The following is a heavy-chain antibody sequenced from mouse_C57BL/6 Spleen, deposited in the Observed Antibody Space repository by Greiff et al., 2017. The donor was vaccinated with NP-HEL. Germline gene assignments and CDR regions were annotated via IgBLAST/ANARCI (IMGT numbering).Heavy chain of an antibody. CDR2: ISDGGSYT. Sequence: EVQLVESGGGLVKPGGSLKLSCAASGFTFSSYAMSWVRQTPEKRLEWVATISDGGSYTYYPDNVKGRFTISRDNAKNNLYLQMSHLKSEDTAMYYWARGWDYEWYFDVWGTGTTVTVSS. CDR1: GFTFSSYA. CDR3: ARGWDYEWYFDV. D-gene: IGHD1-1*01. J-gene: IGHJ1*03. V-gene: IGHV5-4*01.